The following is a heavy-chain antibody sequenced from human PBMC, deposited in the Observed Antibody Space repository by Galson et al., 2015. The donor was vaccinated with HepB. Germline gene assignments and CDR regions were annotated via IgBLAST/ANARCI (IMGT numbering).Heavy chain of an antibody. Sequence: TLSLTCTVSGGSISSGGYYWSWIRQHPGKGLEWIGYIYYSGSTYYNPSLKSRVTISVDTSKNQFSLKLSSVTAADTAVYYCASGDSSGYYFDYWGQGTLVTVSS. CDR1: GGSISSGGYY. V-gene: IGHV4-31*03. J-gene: IGHJ4*02. CDR2: IYYSGST. D-gene: IGHD3-22*01. CDR3: ASGDSSGYYFDY.